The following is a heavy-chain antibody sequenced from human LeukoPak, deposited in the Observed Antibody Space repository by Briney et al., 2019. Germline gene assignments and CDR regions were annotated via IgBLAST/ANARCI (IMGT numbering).Heavy chain of an antibody. Sequence: SETLSLTCAVYGGSFSGYYWSWIRQPPGKGLEWIGEINHSGSTNYNPSLKSRVTMSVDTSKNQFSLKLSSVTAADTAVYYCAREAAAAGPENFDYWGQGTLVTVSS. CDR1: GGSFSGYY. CDR3: AREAAAAGPENFDY. J-gene: IGHJ4*02. CDR2: INHSGST. D-gene: IGHD6-13*01. V-gene: IGHV4-34*01.